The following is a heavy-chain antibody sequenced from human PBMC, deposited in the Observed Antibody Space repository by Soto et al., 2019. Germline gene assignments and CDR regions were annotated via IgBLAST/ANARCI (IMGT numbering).Heavy chain of an antibody. Sequence: GGSLRLSCAASGFTVSSNYMSWVRQAPGKGLEWVSVIYSGGSTYYADSVKGRFTISRDNSKNTLYLQMNSLRAEDTAVYYCARARHCSGGSCYPFDYWGQGTLVTVYS. V-gene: IGHV3-53*01. J-gene: IGHJ4*02. D-gene: IGHD2-15*01. CDR3: ARARHCSGGSCYPFDY. CDR2: IYSGGST. CDR1: GFTVSSNY.